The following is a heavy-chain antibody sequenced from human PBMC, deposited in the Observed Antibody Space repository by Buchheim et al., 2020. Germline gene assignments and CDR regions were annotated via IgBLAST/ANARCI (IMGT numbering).Heavy chain of an antibody. J-gene: IGHJ6*02. CDR2: IDTTGDT. Sequence: EVQLVESGGGLVQPGGSLRLSCVASGFTFSNYDMHWVRQVTGKGLEWVSVIDTTGDTYYAGSVKGRFTISRDSAKNYFYFQMNCMRAGDTAVYYCARGFYGMDVWGQGTT. CDR3: ARGFYGMDV. CDR1: GFTFSNYD. V-gene: IGHV3-13*01.